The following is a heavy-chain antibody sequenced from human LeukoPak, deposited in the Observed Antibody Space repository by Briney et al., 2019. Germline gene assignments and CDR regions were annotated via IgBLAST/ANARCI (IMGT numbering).Heavy chain of an antibody. CDR1: GGSFSGYY. Sequence: SETLSLTCAVYGGSFSGYYWSWIRQPPGKGLEWIGEINHSGSTNYNPSLKSRVTISVDTSKNQFSPKLSSVTAADTAVYYCAPLPMRGAGGDFDYRGQGTLVTVST. J-gene: IGHJ4*02. CDR2: INHSGST. CDR3: APLPMRGAGGDFDY. D-gene: IGHD1-26*01. V-gene: IGHV4-34*01.